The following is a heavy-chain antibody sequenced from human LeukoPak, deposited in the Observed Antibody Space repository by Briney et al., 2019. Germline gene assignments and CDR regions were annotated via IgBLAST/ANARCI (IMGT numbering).Heavy chain of an antibody. Sequence: PGGSLRLSCAASGFTFSSYAMSWLRQAPGKGLEWVSAISGSGGSTYYADSVKGRFTISRDNSKNTLYLQMNSLRAEDTAVYYCAKDSLGVLASLDYWGQGTLVTVSS. V-gene: IGHV3-23*01. CDR2: ISGSGGST. D-gene: IGHD3-3*01. J-gene: IGHJ4*02. CDR1: GFTFSSYA. CDR3: AKDSLGVLASLDY.